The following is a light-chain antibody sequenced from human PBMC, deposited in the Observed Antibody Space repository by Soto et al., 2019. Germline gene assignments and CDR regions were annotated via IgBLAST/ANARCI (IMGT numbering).Light chain of an antibody. CDR1: QSVSSNF. CDR2: GAS. CDR3: QQYGRSVPIT. J-gene: IGKJ5*01. V-gene: IGKV3-20*01. Sequence: EIVMTQSPATLSVSPGEGATLSCRASQSVSSNFLDWYQQKPGQAPRLLIYGASSRATGIPDRFSGSGSGTDFTLTISRLEPEDFAVYYCQQYGRSVPITFGQGRRLE.